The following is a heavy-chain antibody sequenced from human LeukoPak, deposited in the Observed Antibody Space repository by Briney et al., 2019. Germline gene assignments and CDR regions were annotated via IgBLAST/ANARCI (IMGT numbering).Heavy chain of an antibody. D-gene: IGHD3-16*01. Sequence: PGGSLRLSCAASGFTFSSYAMSWVRQAPGKGLEWVSSISGSGGSTYYADSVKGRFTISRDNSKNTLYLQMNSLRAEDTAVYYCAVVGGGALPYYYYGMDVWGQGTTVTVSS. CDR2: ISGSGGST. J-gene: IGHJ6*02. CDR3: AVVGGGALPYYYYGMDV. V-gene: IGHV3-23*01. CDR1: GFTFSSYA.